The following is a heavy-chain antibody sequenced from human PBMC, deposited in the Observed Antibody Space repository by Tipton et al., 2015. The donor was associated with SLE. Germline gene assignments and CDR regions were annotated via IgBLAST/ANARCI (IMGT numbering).Heavy chain of an antibody. CDR1: GDSMSSYY. CDR2: IYYSGST. Sequence: LRLSCTVSGDSMSSYYWSWIRQPPGKGLEWIGYIYYSGSTIYNPSLKSRVTTSLDTSKNQFSLKLSSVTAADTAVYYCARHANFDFDHWGQGTLVTVSS. J-gene: IGHJ4*02. CDR3: ARHANFDFDH. V-gene: IGHV4-59*08.